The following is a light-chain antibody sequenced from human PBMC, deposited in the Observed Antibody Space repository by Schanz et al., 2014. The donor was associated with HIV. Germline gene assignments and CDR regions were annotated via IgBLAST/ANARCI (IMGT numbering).Light chain of an antibody. CDR3: SSYAGSNNLL. CDR2: EGS. V-gene: IGLV2-14*02. CDR1: SSDVGRYNL. J-gene: IGLJ2*01. Sequence: QSALTQPASVSGSPGQSITISCTGTSSDVGRYNLVSWHQPHPGKAPKLMIYEGSKRPSGVSNRFSGSKSGNTASLTVSGLQAEDEADYYCSSYAGSNNLLFGGGTKLTVL.